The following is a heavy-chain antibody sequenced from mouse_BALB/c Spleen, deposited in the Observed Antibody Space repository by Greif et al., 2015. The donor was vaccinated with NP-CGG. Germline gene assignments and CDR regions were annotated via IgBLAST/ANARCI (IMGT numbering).Heavy chain of an antibody. CDR2: IDPANGNT. CDR1: GFNIKDTY. V-gene: IGHV14-3*02. J-gene: IGHJ1*01. CDR3: ARWDWYFDV. Sequence: VQLQQPGAELVKPGASVKLSCTASGFNIKDTYMHWVKQRPEQGLEWMGRIDPANGNTKYDPKFQGKATITADTSSNTAYLQLSSLTSEDTAVYYCARWDWYFDVWGAGTTITVSS.